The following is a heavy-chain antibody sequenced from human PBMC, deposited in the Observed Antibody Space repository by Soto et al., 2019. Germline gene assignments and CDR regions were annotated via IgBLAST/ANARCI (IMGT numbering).Heavy chain of an antibody. J-gene: IGHJ5*02. CDR2: INAGNGNT. CDR1: GYTFTSYA. V-gene: IGHV1-3*01. Sequence: GASVKVSCTASGYTFTSYAMHWVRQAPGQRLEWMGWINAGNGNTKYSQKFQGRVTITRDTSASTAYMELSSLRSEDTAVYYCARSSLGTSRVFDPWGQGTLVTVSS. CDR3: ARSSLGTSRVFDP. D-gene: IGHD7-27*01.